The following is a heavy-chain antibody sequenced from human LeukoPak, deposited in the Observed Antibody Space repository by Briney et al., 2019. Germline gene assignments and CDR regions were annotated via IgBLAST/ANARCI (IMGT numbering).Heavy chain of an antibody. CDR3: AKSGLNRFDY. D-gene: IGHD2-15*01. Sequence: GGSLRLSCAASGFTFSTYAMSWVRQAPGKGLEWVSSLSGSGGNTYYADSVKSRFTISRDTSKNTLYLQLNSLRAEDTAVYYCAKSGLNRFDYWGQGTLVTVSS. V-gene: IGHV3-23*01. J-gene: IGHJ4*02. CDR2: LSGSGGNT. CDR1: GFTFSTYA.